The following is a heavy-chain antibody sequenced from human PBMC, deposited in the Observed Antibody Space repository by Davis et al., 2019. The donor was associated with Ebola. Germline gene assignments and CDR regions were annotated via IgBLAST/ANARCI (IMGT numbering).Heavy chain of an antibody. CDR3: ARDIVVVVAATSPRNYYYYGMDV. Sequence: GESLKISCAASGFTFSSYWMSWVRQAPGKGLEWVANIKQDGSEKYYVDSVKGRFTISRDNAKNSLYLQMNSLRAEDTAVYYCARDIVVVVAATSPRNYYYYGMDVWGQGTTVTVSS. J-gene: IGHJ6*02. V-gene: IGHV3-7*01. D-gene: IGHD2-15*01. CDR2: IKQDGSEK. CDR1: GFTFSSYW.